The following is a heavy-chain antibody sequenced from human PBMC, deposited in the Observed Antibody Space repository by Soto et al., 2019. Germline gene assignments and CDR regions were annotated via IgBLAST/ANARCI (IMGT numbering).Heavy chain of an antibody. CDR1: GYTFTSYG. Sequence: QVQLVQSGAEVKKPGASVKVSCKASGYTFTSYGISWVRQAPGQGLEWMGWISAYNGNTNYAQKLQGRVTMTTDTSTSTAYMELRSLRSDDTAVYYCARAVTEAGIRHYCYGMDVWGQGTTVTVSS. D-gene: IGHD2-21*02. CDR3: ARAVTEAGIRHYCYGMDV. J-gene: IGHJ6*02. CDR2: ISAYNGNT. V-gene: IGHV1-18*01.